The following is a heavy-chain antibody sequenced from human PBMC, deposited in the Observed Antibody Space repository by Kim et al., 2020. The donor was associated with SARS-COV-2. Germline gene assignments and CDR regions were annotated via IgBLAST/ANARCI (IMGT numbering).Heavy chain of an antibody. J-gene: IGHJ6*02. CDR1: GFTFSSYG. V-gene: IGHV3-33*01. CDR3: ARDPVVPAAIRYYYGMDV. Sequence: GGSLRLSCAASGFTFSSYGMHWVRQAPGKGLEWVAVIWYDGSNKYYADSVKGRFTISRDNSKNTLYLQMNSLRAEDTAVYYCARDPVVPAAIRYYYGMDVWGQGTTVTVSS. D-gene: IGHD2-2*02. CDR2: IWYDGSNK.